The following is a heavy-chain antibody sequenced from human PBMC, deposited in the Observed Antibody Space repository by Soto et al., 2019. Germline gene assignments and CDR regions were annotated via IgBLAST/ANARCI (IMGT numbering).Heavy chain of an antibody. CDR3: ARGPYDYVWGSDPPHFDY. J-gene: IGHJ4*02. V-gene: IGHV3-11*01. Sequence: GGSLRLSSAASGFTFSDYYMSWIRQAPGKGLEWVSYISSSGSTIYYADSVKGRFTISRDNAKNSLYLQMNSLRAEDTAVYYCARGPYDYVWGSDPPHFDYWGQGTLVTVSS. D-gene: IGHD3-16*02. CDR1: GFTFSDYY. CDR2: ISSSGSTI.